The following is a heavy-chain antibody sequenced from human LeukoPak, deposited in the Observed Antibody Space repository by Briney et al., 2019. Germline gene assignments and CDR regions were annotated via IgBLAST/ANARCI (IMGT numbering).Heavy chain of an antibody. V-gene: IGHV3-74*01. D-gene: IGHD6-13*01. CDR1: GFTFTNYW. CDR2: ISTDGSTR. Sequence: PGGSLRLSCAAPGFTFTNYWMHWVRQGPGKGLVWVSRISTDGSTRHYADSVKGRFTISRDNSKNMMYLQMNSLRAEDTAVYYCASASSHRIAAGGDYWGHGTLVTVSS. J-gene: IGHJ4*01. CDR3: ASASSHRIAAGGDY.